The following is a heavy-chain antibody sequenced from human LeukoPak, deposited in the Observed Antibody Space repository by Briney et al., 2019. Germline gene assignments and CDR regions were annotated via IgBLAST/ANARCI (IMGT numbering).Heavy chain of an antibody. J-gene: IGHJ4*02. CDR1: GFTFSSYS. Sequence: PGGSLRLSCAASGFTFSSYSMNWVRQPPGKGLEWIGEINHSGSTNYNPSLKSRVTISVDTSKNQFSLKLSSVTAADTAVYYCASRSRPGITMVRGVSPFDYWGQGTRVTVSS. CDR3: ASRSRPGITMVRGVSPFDY. D-gene: IGHD3-10*01. CDR2: INHSGST. V-gene: IGHV4-34*01.